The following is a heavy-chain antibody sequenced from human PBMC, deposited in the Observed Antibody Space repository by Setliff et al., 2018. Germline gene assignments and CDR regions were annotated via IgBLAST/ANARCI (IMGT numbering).Heavy chain of an antibody. J-gene: IGHJ3*02. Sequence: GGSLRLSCAASGFTFSDYYMSWIRQAPGKGLEWVGRIRSKSDSYATIYAASVRGRFTISRDDSKNTAYLQMNSLKTEDTAVYYCAAAPAGSDVFDMWGQGTMVTVSS. CDR2: IRSKSDSYAT. CDR3: AAAPAGSDVFDM. D-gene: IGHD6-13*01. CDR1: GFTFSDYY. V-gene: IGHV3-73*01.